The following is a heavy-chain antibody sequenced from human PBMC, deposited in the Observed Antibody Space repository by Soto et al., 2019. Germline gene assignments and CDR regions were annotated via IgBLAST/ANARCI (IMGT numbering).Heavy chain of an antibody. CDR1: GYTFTSYY. D-gene: IGHD6-19*01. V-gene: IGHV1-46*01. CDR3: ARGSQGSSGWYSADY. CDR2: INPIGGST. Sequence: RASVKVSCKASGYTFTSYYIHWVRQAPGQGLEWMGLINPIGGSTSYAQMFQVRVTMTTDASTSTVYMELSSLRSDDTAVYYCARGSQGSSGWYSADYWGQGTPVTVSS. J-gene: IGHJ4*02.